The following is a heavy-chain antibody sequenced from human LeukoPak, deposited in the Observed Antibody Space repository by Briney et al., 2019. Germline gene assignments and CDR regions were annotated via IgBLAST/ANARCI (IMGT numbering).Heavy chain of an antibody. CDR1: GFTFSSHA. V-gene: IGHV3-23*01. J-gene: IGHJ4*02. D-gene: IGHD6-19*01. CDR3: AKGSYSSGWDS. CDR2: ISGSGGST. Sequence: GGSLRLSCAASGFTFSSHAMSWVRQAPGKGLEWVSGISGSGGSTYYADSVKGRFIISRDNSKNTLYLQMNSLRAEDTAVYYCAKGSYSSGWDSWGQGTLVTVSS.